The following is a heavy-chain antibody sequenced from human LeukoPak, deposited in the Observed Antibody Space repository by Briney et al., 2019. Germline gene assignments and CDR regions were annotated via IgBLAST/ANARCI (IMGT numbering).Heavy chain of an antibody. V-gene: IGHV4-38-2*01. D-gene: IGHD1-26*01. J-gene: IGHJ4*02. CDR2: IYHSGST. CDR3: ARRGATTDY. Sequence: PSETLSLTCAVSGYSISSGYYWGWIRQPPGKGLEWIGSIYHSGSTYYNPSLKSRVTISVDTSKNQFSLKLSSVTAAATAVYYCARRGATTDYGAQGPLVPVPS. CDR1: GYSISSGYY.